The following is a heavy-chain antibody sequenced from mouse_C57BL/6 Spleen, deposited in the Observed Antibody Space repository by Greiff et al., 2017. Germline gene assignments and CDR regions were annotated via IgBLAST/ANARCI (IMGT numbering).Heavy chain of an antibody. V-gene: IGHV1-82*01. CDR2: IYPGDGDT. D-gene: IGHD1-1*01. J-gene: IGHJ2*01. Sequence: VQLQQSGPELVKPGASVKISCKASGYAFSSSWMNWVKQRPGKGLEWIGRIYPGDGDTNYNGKFKGKATLTADKSSSTAYMQLSSLTSEDSAVYFCARDGSSYCYFDYWGQCTTLTVSS. CDR3: ARDGSSYCYFDY. CDR1: GYAFSSSW.